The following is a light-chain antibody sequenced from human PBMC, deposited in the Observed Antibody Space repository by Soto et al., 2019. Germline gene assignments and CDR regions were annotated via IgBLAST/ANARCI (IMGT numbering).Light chain of an antibody. CDR1: RSDIGSYNN. J-gene: IGLJ3*02. CDR2: GVT. Sequence: QSVLTQPASVSGSPGQSITISCSGSRSDIGSYNNVAWYQQHPGKAPRVMIFGVTKRPSGISDRFFGSKSGSTASLTISGLQAEDEADYFCCSYAGSSIWVFGGGTKLTVL. V-gene: IGLV2-23*02. CDR3: CSYAGSSIWV.